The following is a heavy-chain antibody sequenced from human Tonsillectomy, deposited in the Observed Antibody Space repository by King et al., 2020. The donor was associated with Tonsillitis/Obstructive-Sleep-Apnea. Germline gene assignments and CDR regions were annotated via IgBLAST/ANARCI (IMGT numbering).Heavy chain of an antibody. D-gene: IGHD7-27*01. CDR2: IKSKTDGGTT. CDR3: ITSQPPWGGGAFDI. Sequence: VQLVQSGGGLVKAGGSLRLSCAASGFTFSNAWMSWVRQAPGKGLEWVGRIKSKTDGGTTDYAAPVKGRFTMSRDDSKNTLYLQMNSLKTEDTAVYYCITSQPPWGGGAFDIWGQGTMVTVSS. J-gene: IGHJ3*02. V-gene: IGHV3-15*01. CDR1: GFTFSNAW.